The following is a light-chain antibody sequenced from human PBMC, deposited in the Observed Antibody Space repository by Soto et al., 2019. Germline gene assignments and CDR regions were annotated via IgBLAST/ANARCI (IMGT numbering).Light chain of an antibody. J-gene: IGKJ1*01. Sequence: ETVMTQSPATLSVSPGERVTLSCRASQSVNTKVAWYQQKPGQPPSLLIYGVSTRATGIPARFSGSGSGTEFTLTISSLQSEDFAVYYCQQYNNWPWTFGQGTKVDIK. CDR1: QSVNTK. CDR2: GVS. CDR3: QQYNNWPWT. V-gene: IGKV3-15*01.